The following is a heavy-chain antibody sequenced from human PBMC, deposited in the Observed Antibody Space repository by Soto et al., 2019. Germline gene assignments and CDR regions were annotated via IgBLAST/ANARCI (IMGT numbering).Heavy chain of an antibody. CDR1: GFTFSSYA. J-gene: IGHJ6*02. CDR2: ISYDGSNK. V-gene: IGHV3-30-3*01. D-gene: IGHD6-13*01. CDR3: ARRGRAAAGTLGYYYYGMDV. Sequence: GGSLRLSCAASGFTFSSYAMHWVRQAPGKGLEWVAVISYDGSNKYYADSVKGRFTISRDNSKNTLYLQMNSLRAEDTAVYYCARRGRAAAGTLGYYYYGMDVWGQGTTVTVSS.